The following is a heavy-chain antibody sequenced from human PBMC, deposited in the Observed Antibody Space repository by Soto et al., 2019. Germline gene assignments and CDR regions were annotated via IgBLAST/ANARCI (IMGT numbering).Heavy chain of an antibody. CDR3: ATVGIVVVVAAYDY. V-gene: IGHV3-23*01. D-gene: IGHD2-15*01. CDR2: ISGSGGST. J-gene: IGHJ4*02. Sequence: EVQLLESGGGLLQPGGSLRLSCAASGFTFSSYAMSWFRQAPGKGLEWVSAISGSGGSTYYADSVKGRFTISRDNYKNTLYLQMNSLRAEDTAVYYCATVGIVVVVAAYDYWGQGPLVPVSS. CDR1: GFTFSSYA.